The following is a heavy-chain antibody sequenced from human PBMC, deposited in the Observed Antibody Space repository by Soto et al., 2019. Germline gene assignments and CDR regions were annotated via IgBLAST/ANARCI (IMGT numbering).Heavy chain of an antibody. V-gene: IGHV4-30-4*01. CDR3: ARVSHTMVRGVLNWFDP. J-gene: IGHJ5*02. Sequence: SLTCTVSGGSISSGDYYWSWIRQPPGKGLEWIGYIYYSGSTYYNPSLKSRVTISVDTSKNQFSLKLSSVTAADTAVYYCARVSHTMVRGVLNWFDPWGQGTLVTVSS. D-gene: IGHD3-10*01. CDR2: IYYSGST. CDR1: GGSISSGDYY.